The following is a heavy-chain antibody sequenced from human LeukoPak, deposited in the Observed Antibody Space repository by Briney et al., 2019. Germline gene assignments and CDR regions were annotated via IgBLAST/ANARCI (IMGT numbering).Heavy chain of an antibody. CDR2: MNPNSGNT. D-gene: IGHD2-15*01. V-gene: IGHV1-8*01. CDR3: ARGHFVGYCSGGSCYSGSAVDY. CDR1: GYTFTSYD. J-gene: IGHJ4*02. Sequence: ASVKVSCKASGYTFTSYDINWVRQATGQGLEWMGWMNPNSGNTGYAQKFQGRVTMTRNTSISTAYMELSSLRSEDTAVYYCARGHFVGYCSGGSCYSGSAVDYWGQGTLVTVSS.